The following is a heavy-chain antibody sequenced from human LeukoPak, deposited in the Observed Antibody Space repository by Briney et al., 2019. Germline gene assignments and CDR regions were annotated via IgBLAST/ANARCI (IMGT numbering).Heavy chain of an antibody. CDR3: ARDQYYDVSTYYEIDY. V-gene: IGHV4-59*01. J-gene: IGHJ4*02. Sequence: SETLSLTCTVSGGSISNYYWSWIRQPPGRGLEWIGYIYYTGTTNYNPSLKSRVTISVDTSQNHFSLRLTSVTAADTAVYYCARDQYYDVSTYYEIDYWGQGTLVTVSS. CDR2: IYYTGTT. CDR1: GGSISNYY. D-gene: IGHD3-22*01.